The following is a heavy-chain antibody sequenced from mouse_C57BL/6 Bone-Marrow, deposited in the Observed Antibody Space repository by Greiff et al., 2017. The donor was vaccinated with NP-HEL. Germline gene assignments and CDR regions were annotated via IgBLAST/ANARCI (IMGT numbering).Heavy chain of an antibody. D-gene: IGHD1-1*01. CDR2: IWWDDDK. V-gene: IGHV8-8*01. J-gene: IGHJ3*01. CDR1: GFSLSTFGMG. Sequence: ESGPGILQPSQTLSLTCSFSGFSLSTFGMGVGWIRQPSGKGLEWLAHIWWDDDKYYNPALKSRLTISKDTSKNQVFLKIANVDTADTATYYCALDYYGSSQFAYWGQGTLVTVSA. CDR3: ALDYYGSSQFAY.